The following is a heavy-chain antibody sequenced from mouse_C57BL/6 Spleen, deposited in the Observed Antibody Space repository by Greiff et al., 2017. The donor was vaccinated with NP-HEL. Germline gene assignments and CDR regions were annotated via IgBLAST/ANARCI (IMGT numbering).Heavy chain of an antibody. CDR3: AREEITTVVGNY. CDR1: GYTFTDYA. D-gene: IGHD1-1*01. CDR2: ISTYYGDA. V-gene: IGHV1-67*01. Sequence: VKLVESGPELVRPGVSVKISCKGSGYTFTDYAMHWVKQSHAKSLEWIGVISTYYGDASYNQKFKDKATMTVDKSSSTAYMELARLTSEDSAVYYCAREEITTVVGNYWGQGTTLTVSS. J-gene: IGHJ2*01.